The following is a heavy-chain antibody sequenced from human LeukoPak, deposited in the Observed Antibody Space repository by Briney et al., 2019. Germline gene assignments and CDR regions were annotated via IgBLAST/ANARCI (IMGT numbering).Heavy chain of an antibody. CDR3: ARVHYYGSGLSSYFDY. CDR1: GXSMSNYY. V-gene: IGHV4-59*01. D-gene: IGHD3-10*01. Sequence: SETLSLTCTVSGXSMSNYYWSWIRQPPGKGLEWIGYIYYSGSAKYNPSLKSRVIISVDTSKNQFSLKLSSVTAADTAVYYCARVHYYGSGLSSYFDYWGQGTLVTVSS. CDR2: IYYSGSA. J-gene: IGHJ4*02.